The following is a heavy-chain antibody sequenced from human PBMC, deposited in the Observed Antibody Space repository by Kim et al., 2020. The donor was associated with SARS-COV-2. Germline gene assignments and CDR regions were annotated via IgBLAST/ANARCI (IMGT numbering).Heavy chain of an antibody. Sequence: ADSVKGRFTISRETSKSTLYLQMNSLSAEDTAVDYCARDRRGFNPYYGMDVWGQGTTVIVSS. D-gene: IGHD3-10*01. J-gene: IGHJ6*02. V-gene: IGHV3-23*01. CDR3: ARDRRGFNPYYGMDV.